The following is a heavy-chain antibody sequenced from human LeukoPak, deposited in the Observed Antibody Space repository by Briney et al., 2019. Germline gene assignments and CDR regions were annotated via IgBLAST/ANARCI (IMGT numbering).Heavy chain of an antibody. D-gene: IGHD1-26*01. CDR2: INPNNGAT. J-gene: IGHJ4*02. V-gene: IGHV1-2*06. Sequence: ASVKVSCKASEYIFTGYYMHWVRQAPGQGLERMGRINPNNGATNYAQKFQGRVTITGDTSINTAYMELSSLRSDDTAVYYCTRESGSYHGNDYWGQGTLVTVSS. CDR1: EYIFTGYY. CDR3: TRESGSYHGNDY.